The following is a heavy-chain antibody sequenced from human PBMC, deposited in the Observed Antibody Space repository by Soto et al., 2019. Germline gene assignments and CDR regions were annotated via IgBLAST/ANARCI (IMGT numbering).Heavy chain of an antibody. Sequence: PSQTLSLTCAISGYSVSSNSAAWNWIRQSPSRGLEWLGRTYYRSKWYNDYAVSVKSRITINPDTSKNQFSLQLNSVTPEDTAVYYCARAHSTAGYYYYYGMDVWGQGTTVTVSS. CDR3: ARAHSTAGYYYYYGMDV. D-gene: IGHD2-15*01. CDR1: GYSVSSNSAA. J-gene: IGHJ6*02. CDR2: TYYRSKWYN. V-gene: IGHV6-1*01.